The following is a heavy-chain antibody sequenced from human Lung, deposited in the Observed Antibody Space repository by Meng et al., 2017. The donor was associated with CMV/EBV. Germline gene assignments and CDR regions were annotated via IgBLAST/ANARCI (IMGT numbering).Heavy chain of an antibody. CDR1: RASISSFY. J-gene: IGHJ4*02. Sequence: SETLSPTCTIPRASISSFYWSWIRQPPGKGLQWIGYVSDSGSAKYNPTLESRGTISRDRSRNQFYLNLNSVTAADTAMYFCARGTRTTQHYFDYWGQGMLVTVSS. D-gene: IGHD1-1*01. CDR2: VSDSGSA. CDR3: ARGTRTTQHYFDY. V-gene: IGHV4-59*01.